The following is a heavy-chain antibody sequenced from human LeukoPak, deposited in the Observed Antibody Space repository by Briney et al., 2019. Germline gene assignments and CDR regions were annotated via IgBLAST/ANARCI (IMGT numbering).Heavy chain of an antibody. D-gene: IGHD3-22*01. CDR1: GFTFSGCW. J-gene: IGHJ4*02. V-gene: IGHV3-7*03. CDR2: IKEDGSKK. CDR3: ATPLDYYDSSGYHQGGD. Sequence: GGSLRLSCAASGFTFSGCWMTWVRQAPGKGLEWVANIKEDGSKKNYVDSVKGRFTIFRDNAKNSLYLQMNSLRAEDTAVNYCATPLDYYDSSGYHQGGDWGRGTLVTVSS.